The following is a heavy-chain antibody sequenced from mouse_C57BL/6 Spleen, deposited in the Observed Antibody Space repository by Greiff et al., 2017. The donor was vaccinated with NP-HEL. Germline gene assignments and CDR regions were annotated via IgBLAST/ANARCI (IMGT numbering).Heavy chain of an antibody. Sequence: QVQLQQPGTELVKPGASVKLSCKASGCTFTSYWMHWVKQRPGQGLEWIGNINPSNGGTNYNEKFKSKATLTVDKSSSTAYMQLISLTSEDSAVYYCAIEGDGYYWFAYWGQGPLVTVSA. V-gene: IGHV1-53*01. CDR2: INPSNGGT. CDR1: GCTFTSYW. D-gene: IGHD2-3*01. CDR3: AIEGDGYYWFAY. J-gene: IGHJ3*01.